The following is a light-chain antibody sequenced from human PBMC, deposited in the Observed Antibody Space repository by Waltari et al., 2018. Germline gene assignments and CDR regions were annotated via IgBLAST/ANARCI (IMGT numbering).Light chain of an antibody. V-gene: IGLV3-10*01. Sequence: SYELTQPPSVSVSPGQTARITCSGDALPKKYAYWFQQKPGQSPVLIIYEDSKRPSGIPERFSGSSSGTVATLTISGAQVEDEADYYWYSTDSSGNHGLFGGGTRLTVL. CDR3: YSTDSSGNHGL. CDR2: EDS. J-gene: IGLJ2*01. CDR1: ALPKKY.